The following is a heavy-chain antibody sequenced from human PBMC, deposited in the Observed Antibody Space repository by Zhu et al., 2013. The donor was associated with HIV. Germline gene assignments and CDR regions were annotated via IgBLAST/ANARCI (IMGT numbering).Heavy chain of an antibody. D-gene: IGHD3-10*01. V-gene: IGHV4-34*01. CDR3: ARGGGRRRWFGELPQQQDAFDI. Sequence: QVQLQQWGAGLLKPSETLSLTCAVYGGSFSGYYWSWIRQPPGKGLEWIGEINHSGSANYNPSLKSRVTISVDTSKNQFSLKLSSVTAADTAVYYCARGGGRRRWFGELPQQQDAFDIWGQGTMVTVSS. CDR2: INHSGSA. CDR1: GGSFSGYY. J-gene: IGHJ3*02.